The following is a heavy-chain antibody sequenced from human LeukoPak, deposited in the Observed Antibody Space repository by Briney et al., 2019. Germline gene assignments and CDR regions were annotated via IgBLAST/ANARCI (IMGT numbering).Heavy chain of an antibody. CDR1: GFTFSSYS. J-gene: IGHJ5*02. CDR3: ARRDGYNRAGTWFDP. Sequence: GGSLRLSCAASGFTFSSYSMNWVRQAPGKGLEWVSSISSSSSYIYYADSVKGRFTISRDNAKNSPYLQMNSLRAEDTAVYYCARRDGYNRAGTWFDPWGQGTLVTVSS. D-gene: IGHD5-24*01. CDR2: ISSSSSYI. V-gene: IGHV3-21*03.